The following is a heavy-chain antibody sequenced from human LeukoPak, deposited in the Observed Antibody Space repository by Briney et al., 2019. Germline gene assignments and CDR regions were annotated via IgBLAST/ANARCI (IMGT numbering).Heavy chain of an antibody. J-gene: IGHJ1*01. CDR1: GFTFSSYW. Sequence: GGSLRLSCAASGFTFSSYWMSWVRQAPGKGLEWVANIKQDGSEKYYVDSVKGRFTISRDNAKNSLYLQMNSLRAEDTAVYYCASPGVSSSWYVEYLQHWGQGTLVTVSS. D-gene: IGHD6-13*01. V-gene: IGHV3-7*01. CDR3: ASPGVSSSWYVEYLQH. CDR2: IKQDGSEK.